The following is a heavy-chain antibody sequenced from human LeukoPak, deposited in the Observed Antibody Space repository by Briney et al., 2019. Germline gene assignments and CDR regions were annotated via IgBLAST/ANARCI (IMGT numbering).Heavy chain of an antibody. J-gene: IGHJ3*02. CDR2: ISWNSGSI. CDR3: AKDKHYGDSGAFDI. V-gene: IGHV3-9*03. Sequence: GGSLRLSCAASGFTFVDYDMHWVRQAPGKGLEWVSGISWNSGSIGYADSVKSRFTISRDNAKNSLYLQMNSLRAEDMALYYCAKDKHYGDSGAFDIWGQGTMVTVSS. CDR1: GFTFVDYD. D-gene: IGHD4-17*01.